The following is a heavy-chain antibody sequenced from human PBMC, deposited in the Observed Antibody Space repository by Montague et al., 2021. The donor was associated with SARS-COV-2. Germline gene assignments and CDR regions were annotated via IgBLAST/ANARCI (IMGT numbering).Heavy chain of an antibody. J-gene: IGHJ4*02. CDR3: ARGVVAAPPMVDY. D-gene: IGHD2-15*01. V-gene: IGHV4-39*07. CDR2: IYYTGNT. CDR1: GGSITNNIDY. Sequence: SETLSLTCTVSGGSITNNIDYWAWIRQPPGKGLEWIGSIYYTGNTYYNPSLKSRVTMSVDTSKNQFSLKVNSVTAADTAMYYCARGVVAAPPMVDYWGRGTLVTVSS.